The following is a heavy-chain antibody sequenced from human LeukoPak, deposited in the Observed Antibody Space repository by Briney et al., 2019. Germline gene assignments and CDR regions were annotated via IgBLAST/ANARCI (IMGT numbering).Heavy chain of an antibody. Sequence: PGGSLRLSCAASGFTFSGSAMHWVRQASGKGLEWVGRIRSKANSYATAYAASVKGRFTISRDDSKNTAYLQMNSLKTEDTAVYYCTRHGTYYYDSSGYPDFDYWGQGTLVTVSS. J-gene: IGHJ4*02. V-gene: IGHV3-73*01. D-gene: IGHD3-22*01. CDR1: GFTFSGSA. CDR2: IRSKANSYAT. CDR3: TRHGTYYYDSSGYPDFDY.